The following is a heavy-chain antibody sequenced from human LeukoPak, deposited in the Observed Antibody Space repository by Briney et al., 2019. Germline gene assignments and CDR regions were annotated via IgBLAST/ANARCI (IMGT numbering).Heavy chain of an antibody. CDR3: ATDIAAAGTGFVDY. D-gene: IGHD6-13*01. V-gene: IGHV1-18*04. CDR1: GYTFTIYG. Sequence: AAVKVSCKASGYTFTIYGISWVRQAPGQGLEWMGWISAYNGNTNYAQKLQGRVTMTTDTSTSTAYMELRSLRSDDTAVYYCATDIAAAGTGFVDYWGQGTLVTVSS. CDR2: ISAYNGNT. J-gene: IGHJ4*02.